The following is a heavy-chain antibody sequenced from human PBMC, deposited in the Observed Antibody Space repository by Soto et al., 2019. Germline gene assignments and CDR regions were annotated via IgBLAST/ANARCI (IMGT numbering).Heavy chain of an antibody. D-gene: IGHD3-22*01. CDR3: SRAYYDSSGYRLDP. Sequence: QVHLQESGPGLVRPSETLSLSCTVSGGSIGSYYWSWIRQPPGQGLEWIGYIYYSGSMNYNPSLKTRDVISHDTSKNHFFLKLSSVTASDTGVYYSSRAYYDSSGYRLDPWGQGILVTVAS. CDR2: IYYSGSM. V-gene: IGHV4-59*01. J-gene: IGHJ5*02. CDR1: GGSIGSYY.